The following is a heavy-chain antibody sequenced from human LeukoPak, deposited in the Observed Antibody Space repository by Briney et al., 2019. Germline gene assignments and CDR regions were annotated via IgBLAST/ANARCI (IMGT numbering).Heavy chain of an antibody. D-gene: IGHD3-22*01. J-gene: IGHJ3*02. CDR3: ASRPYLYYYDSSGSKGGDAFDI. CDR2: IYYSGST. V-gene: IGHV4-59*01. CDR1: GGSFSGYY. Sequence: SETLSLTCAVYGGSFSGYYWSWIRQPPGKGLEWIGYIYYSGSTNYNPSLKSRVTISVDTSKNQFSLKLSSVTAADTAVYYCASRPYLYYYDSSGSKGGDAFDIWGQGTMVTVSS.